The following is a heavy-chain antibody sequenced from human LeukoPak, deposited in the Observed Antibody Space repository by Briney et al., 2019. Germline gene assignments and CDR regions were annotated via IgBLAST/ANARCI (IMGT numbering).Heavy chain of an antibody. Sequence: PGGSLRLSCAASGFTFSSYAMSWVRQAPGKGLEWVSAISGSGGSTYYADSVKGRFTISRDNSKNTLYLQMNSLRAEDTAVYYCARVYGSGIYPYAFDIWGQGTMVTVSS. V-gene: IGHV3-23*01. CDR2: ISGSGGST. J-gene: IGHJ3*02. CDR3: ARVYGSGIYPYAFDI. CDR1: GFTFSSYA. D-gene: IGHD3-10*01.